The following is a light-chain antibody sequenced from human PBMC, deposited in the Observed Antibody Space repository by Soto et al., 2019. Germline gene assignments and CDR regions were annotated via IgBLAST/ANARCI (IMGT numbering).Light chain of an antibody. CDR3: QQRYNWPLT. J-gene: IGKJ4*01. CDR2: DAS. V-gene: IGKV3-11*01. CDR1: QSVSSY. Sequence: IVLTQSPATLSLSPGNRATLSCRASQSVSSYLACYQQKTGQAPRLLIYDASDRATGIPARFSGSGSGTDFTLTISSLEPEDLAVYYCQQRYNWPLTFGGGTKVEIK.